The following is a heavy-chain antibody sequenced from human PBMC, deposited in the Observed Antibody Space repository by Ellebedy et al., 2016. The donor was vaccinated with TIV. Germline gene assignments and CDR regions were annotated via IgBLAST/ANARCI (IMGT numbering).Heavy chain of an antibody. CDR3: ARAGISMIRGPRVFYFDS. D-gene: IGHD3-10*01. V-gene: IGHV3-20*03. J-gene: IGHJ4*02. CDR2: ITLNGGSP. CDR1: GFTFDDYG. Sequence: GGSLRLSXEGSGFTFDDYGMSWVRHVPGKGLEWVSSITLNGGSPLFGDSVKGRFTISRDNDKNSLYLNMNSLRAEDTAFYFCARAGISMIRGPRVFYFDSWGQGTLVTVSS.